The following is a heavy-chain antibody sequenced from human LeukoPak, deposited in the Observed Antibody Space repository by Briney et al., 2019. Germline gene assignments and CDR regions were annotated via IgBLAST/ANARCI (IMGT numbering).Heavy chain of an antibody. CDR3: ASSPLPSSSESEGY. CDR1: GGSISSGDYY. Sequence: SETLSLTCTVSGGSISSGDYYWSWIRQPPGKGLEWIGYIYYSGSTYYNPSLKSRVTISVDTSKNQFSLKLSSVTAADTAVYYCASSPLPSSSESEGYWGQGTLVTVSS. V-gene: IGHV4-30-4*01. J-gene: IGHJ4*02. D-gene: IGHD6-6*01. CDR2: IYYSGST.